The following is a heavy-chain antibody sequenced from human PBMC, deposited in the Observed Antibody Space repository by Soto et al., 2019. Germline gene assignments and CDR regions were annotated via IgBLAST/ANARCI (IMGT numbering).Heavy chain of an antibody. CDR2: MYYSGST. V-gene: IGHV4-39*01. D-gene: IGHD2-2*01. CDR3: ARHPYSAPYIVVVATAIVLDAFDI. CDR1: GGSISSSSYY. Sequence: QLQLQESGPGLVKPSETLSLTCTVSGGSISSSSYYWGWIRQPPGKGLEWIGSMYYSGSTFYNPSLKSRVTISVDKSKNQLSLKLGSVTASDTAVYYCARHPYSAPYIVVVATAIVLDAFDIWGQGTMVTVSS. J-gene: IGHJ3*02.